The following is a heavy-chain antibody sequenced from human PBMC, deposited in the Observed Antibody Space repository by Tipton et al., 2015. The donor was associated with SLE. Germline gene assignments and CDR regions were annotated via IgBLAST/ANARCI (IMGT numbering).Heavy chain of an antibody. D-gene: IGHD3-3*01. CDR2: IYYSGST. Sequence: TLSLTCAVYGGSFSDYYWSWIRQPPGKGLEWIGYIYYSGSTNYNPSLKSRVTISVDTSKNQFSLKLSSVTAADTAVYYCARVVIIPRYFDYWGQGTLVTVSS. CDR1: GGSFSDYY. J-gene: IGHJ4*02. CDR3: ARVVIIPRYFDY. V-gene: IGHV4-59*12.